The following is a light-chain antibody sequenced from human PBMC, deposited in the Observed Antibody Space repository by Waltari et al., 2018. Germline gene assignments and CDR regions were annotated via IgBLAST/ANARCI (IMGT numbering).Light chain of an antibody. CDR3: QQYNKLPVT. CDR2: KAS. Sequence: DIQLTQSPSALSASVGDRITITCRASQSAYINLAWYQQKPGKAPKVLVHKASKVENGVPSRFSGSGSETEFTFTISSLQPDDFATYYCQQYNKLPVTFGGGTRVDVK. CDR1: QSAYIN. V-gene: IGKV1-5*03. J-gene: IGKJ4*01.